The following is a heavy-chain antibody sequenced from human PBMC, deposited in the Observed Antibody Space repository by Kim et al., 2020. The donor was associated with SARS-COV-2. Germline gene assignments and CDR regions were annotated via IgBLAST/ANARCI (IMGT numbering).Heavy chain of an antibody. D-gene: IGHD3-3*01. CDR2: IGGDGSTI. V-gene: IGHV3-48*03. Sequence: GGSLRLSCVASGFTFSSYEMNWVRQAPGKGLEWVSYIGGDGSTIYYADSVEGRFTISRDNAKRSLYLQMNSLRAEDTAIYHCARLAIFGVAEHVDSWGQGALVAV. J-gene: IGHJ5*01. CDR3: ARLAIFGVAEHVDS. CDR1: GFTFSSYE.